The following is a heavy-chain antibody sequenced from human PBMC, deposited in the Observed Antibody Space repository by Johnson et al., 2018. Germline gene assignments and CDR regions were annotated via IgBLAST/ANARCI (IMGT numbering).Heavy chain of an antibody. Sequence: VQLVQSGGGLVQPGGSLRLSCAASGFTFSSYAMSWVRQAPGKGLEWVSAISGSGGSTYYADSVKGRFTISRDSYKNTLDLQMNRLRAEDKAVYYGAKVFSDGRGRPGRTTAYYYYYGIDVWGQGTTVTVSS. V-gene: IGHV3-23*04. CDR1: GFTFSSYA. J-gene: IGHJ6*02. CDR2: ISGSGGST. CDR3: AKVFSDGRGRPGRTTAYYYYYGIDV. D-gene: IGHD1-14*01.